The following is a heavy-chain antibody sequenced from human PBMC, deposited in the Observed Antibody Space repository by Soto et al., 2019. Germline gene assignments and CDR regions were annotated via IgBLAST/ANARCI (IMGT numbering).Heavy chain of an antibody. CDR1: GGSFSDYS. CDR2: INDSGST. CDR3: ARGSHKLHSYDSSGFYHYVDY. J-gene: IGHJ4*02. Sequence: PSETLSLTCAVYGGSFSDYSWTWIRQPPGKGLEWIGEINDSGSTNYTPSLERRVTISRDTSKNRFPLKLSSVTAADTAVYYCARGSHKLHSYDSSGFYHYVDYWGQGSLVTVSS. D-gene: IGHD3-22*01. V-gene: IGHV4-34*01.